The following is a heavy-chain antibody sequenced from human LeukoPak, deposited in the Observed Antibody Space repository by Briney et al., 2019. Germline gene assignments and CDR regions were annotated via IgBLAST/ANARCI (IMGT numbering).Heavy chain of an antibody. CDR3: ARGPNYGSRSDYFDY. Sequence: GALRLSCSASGFTFSDYWMNWVRQAPGKGLEWVAKMKEDGSEKYCVDCVKGRFTISRDNAKNSLYLQMNSLRVEDTAVYYCARGPNYGSRSDYFDYWGQGTLVTVSS. J-gene: IGHJ4*02. V-gene: IGHV3-7*03. CDR2: MKEDGSEK. D-gene: IGHD3-10*01. CDR1: GFTFSDYW.